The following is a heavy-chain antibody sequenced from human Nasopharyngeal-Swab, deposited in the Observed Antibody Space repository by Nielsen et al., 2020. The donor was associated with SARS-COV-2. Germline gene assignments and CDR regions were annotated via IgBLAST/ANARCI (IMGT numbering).Heavy chain of an antibody. CDR2: IKQDGGEK. J-gene: IGHJ4*02. CDR3: VRDVIATVTTPPDY. V-gene: IGHV3-7*01. D-gene: IGHD4-17*01. CDR1: GFTFSSYW. Sequence: GESLKISCAASGFTFSSYWMSWVRQAPGKGLEWVANIKQDGGEKNYVDSVKGRFTISRDNAKNSLYLQMNTLRAEDTAVYYCVRDVIATVTTPPDYWGQGTLVTVSP.